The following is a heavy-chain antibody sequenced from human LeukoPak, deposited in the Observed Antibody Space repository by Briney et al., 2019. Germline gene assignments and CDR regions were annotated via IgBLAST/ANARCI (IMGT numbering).Heavy chain of an antibody. CDR1: GFTFSSYG. Sequence: GGSLRLSCAASGFTFSSYGMHWVRQAPGKGLEWVAVISYDGSNKYYADSVKGRFTISRDNSKNTLYLQMNSLRAEDTAVYYCAKDLDHPGYYGMDVWGQGTTVTVS. CDR2: ISYDGSNK. CDR3: AKDLDHPGYYGMDV. D-gene: IGHD1-14*01. V-gene: IGHV3-30*18. J-gene: IGHJ6*02.